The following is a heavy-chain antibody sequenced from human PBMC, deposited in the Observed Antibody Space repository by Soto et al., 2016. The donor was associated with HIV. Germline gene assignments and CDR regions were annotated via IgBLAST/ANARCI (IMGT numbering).Heavy chain of an antibody. J-gene: IGHJ4*02. CDR3: ARASGANYGGNFDY. D-gene: IGHD2-15*01. Sequence: QVQLQESGPGLVKPSQTLSLSCSVPGDSINNANYYWSWIRQPAGKGLECIRRINKLGRTNYNFSFRGSVLFXIDTSKSQFSLKLNSVTAADTAIYYCARASGANYGGNFDYWGQGILVTVSS. V-gene: IGHV4-61*02. CDR2: INKLGRT. CDR1: GDSINNANYY.